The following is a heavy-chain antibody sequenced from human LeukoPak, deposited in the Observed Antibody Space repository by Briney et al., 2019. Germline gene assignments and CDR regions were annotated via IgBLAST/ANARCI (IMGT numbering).Heavy chain of an antibody. V-gene: IGHV4-61*02. CDR1: GGSISTGSYY. J-gene: IGHJ4*02. D-gene: IGHD6-13*01. Sequence: KTSETLSLTCTVSGGSISTGSYYWTWIRQPAGKGLEWIGRIYTSGSTNYNPSLKSRVTISVDTSKNQFSLKLSSVTAADTAVYYCARGWQQLAYFDYWGQGTLVTVSS. CDR2: IYTSGST. CDR3: ARGWQQLAYFDY.